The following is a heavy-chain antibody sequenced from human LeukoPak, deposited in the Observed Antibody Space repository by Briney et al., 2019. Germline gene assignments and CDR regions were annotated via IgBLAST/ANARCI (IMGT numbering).Heavy chain of an antibody. V-gene: IGHV1-18*01. Sequence: GASVKVSCKASGYTFTSYGISWVRQAPGQGLEWMGWISAYNGNTNYAQKLQGRVTMTTDTSTSTAYMELRSLRSDDTAVRYCARLYYGDYVGDAFDIWGQGTMVTVSS. CDR1: GYTFTSYG. D-gene: IGHD4-17*01. CDR2: ISAYNGNT. CDR3: ARLYYGDYVGDAFDI. J-gene: IGHJ3*02.